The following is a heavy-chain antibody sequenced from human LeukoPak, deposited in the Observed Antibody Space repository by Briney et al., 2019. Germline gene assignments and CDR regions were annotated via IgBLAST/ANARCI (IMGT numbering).Heavy chain of an antibody. CDR1: GGSISSSSYY. CDR2: IYYSGST. CDR3: ARFGDYYGSGNDY. D-gene: IGHD3-10*01. Sequence: SETLSLTCTVSGGSISSSSYYWGWIRQPPGKGLEWIGSIYYSGSTYYNPSLKSRFTISVDTSKNQFSLKLSSVTAADTAVYYCARFGDYYGSGNDYWGQGTLVTVSS. V-gene: IGHV4-39*07. J-gene: IGHJ4*02.